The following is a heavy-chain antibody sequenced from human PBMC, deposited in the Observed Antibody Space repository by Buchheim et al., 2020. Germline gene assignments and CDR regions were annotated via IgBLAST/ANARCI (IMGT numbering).Heavy chain of an antibody. Sequence: QVQLQESGPGLVKPSETLSLTCTVSGGSISSYYWSWIRQPPGKGLEWIGYIYYSGSTNYNPSLKSRVTISVDTSKNQFSLKLSSVTAADTAVYYCARGYYGSGSYYYFDLWGRGTL. CDR2: IYYSGST. CDR1: GGSISSYY. J-gene: IGHJ2*01. D-gene: IGHD3-10*01. CDR3: ARGYYGSGSYYYFDL. V-gene: IGHV4-59*12.